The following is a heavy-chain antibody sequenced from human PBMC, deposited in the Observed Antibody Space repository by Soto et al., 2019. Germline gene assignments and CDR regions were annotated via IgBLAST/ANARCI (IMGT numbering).Heavy chain of an antibody. J-gene: IGHJ5*02. Sequence: QVQLQESGPGLVKPSQTLSLTCTVSGGSISSGGYYLSWIRQHPGKGLEWIGYIYYSGSTYYNPSLKSRVTISVDTSKNQFSLKLSSVTAADTAVYYCAAHNPATYNWFDPWGQGTLVTVSS. CDR3: AAHNPATYNWFDP. V-gene: IGHV4-31*03. D-gene: IGHD2-2*01. CDR2: IYYSGST. CDR1: GGSISSGGYY.